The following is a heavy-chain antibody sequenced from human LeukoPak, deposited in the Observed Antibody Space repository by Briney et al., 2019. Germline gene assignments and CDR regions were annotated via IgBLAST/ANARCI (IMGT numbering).Heavy chain of an antibody. Sequence: GGSLRLSCAASGFSFSNYWMSWVRQAPGKGLEWVANIKQDGSEKYYVDSVKGRFTISRDNAKNSLYLQMNSLRAEDTAVYYCARDPGYCDNTSCYAANFDYWGQGTLVTVSS. D-gene: IGHD2-2*01. CDR3: ARDPGYCDNTSCYAANFDY. J-gene: IGHJ4*02. CDR1: GFSFSNYW. V-gene: IGHV3-7*01. CDR2: IKQDGSEK.